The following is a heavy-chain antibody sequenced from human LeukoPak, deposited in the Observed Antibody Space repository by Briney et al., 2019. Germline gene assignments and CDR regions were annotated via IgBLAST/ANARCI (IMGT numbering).Heavy chain of an antibody. D-gene: IGHD1-14*01. CDR3: AKEFSNHGNYYYYYGMDV. J-gene: IGHJ6*02. CDR1: GGTFSSYA. Sequence: SVKVSCKASGGTFSSYAISWVRQAPGQGLEWMGGIIPIFGTANYAQKFQGRVTITADESTSTAYMELNSLRAEDTAVYYCAKEFSNHGNYYYYYGMDVWGQGTTVTVSS. CDR2: IIPIFGTA. V-gene: IGHV1-69*13.